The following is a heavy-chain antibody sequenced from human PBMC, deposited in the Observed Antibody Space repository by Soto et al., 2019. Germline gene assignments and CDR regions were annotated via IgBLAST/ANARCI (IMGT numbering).Heavy chain of an antibody. V-gene: IGHV3-23*01. Sequence: LSLSCAASGFTFSNYAMSWVRQAPGQGLFWVSAISGTGASTYYADSVKGRFTISRDNSKNTLYLQMNSLRAEDTAVYYCAKSTLGYCSSATCFAFDPWGQGTLVTVSS. D-gene: IGHD2-2*01. CDR3: AKSTLGYCSSATCFAFDP. CDR2: ISGTGAST. CDR1: GFTFSNYA. J-gene: IGHJ5*02.